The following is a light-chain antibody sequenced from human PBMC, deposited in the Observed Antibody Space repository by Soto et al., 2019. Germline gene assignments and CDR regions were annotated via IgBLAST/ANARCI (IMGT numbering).Light chain of an antibody. CDR1: QSVSTY. V-gene: IGKV3-11*01. J-gene: IGKJ3*01. Sequence: EIVLTQSPATLSLSPGERATLSCRASQSVSTYLAWYQQKPGQAPRPLIYDASNRATGIPARFSGSGSGTDFTLTISSLEPEDFAVYYCQLRNNWPPEVTFGPGTKVDIK. CDR2: DAS. CDR3: QLRNNWPPEVT.